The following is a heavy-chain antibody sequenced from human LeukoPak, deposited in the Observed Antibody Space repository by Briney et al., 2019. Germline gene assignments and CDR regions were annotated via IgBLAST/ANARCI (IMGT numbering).Heavy chain of an antibody. V-gene: IGHV3-21*01. J-gene: IGHJ4*02. Sequence: PGGSLRLSCAASGFTFSSYSMNWVRRAPGKGLEWVSSISSSSNYIYYADSVKGRFTISRDNAKNSLYLQINSLRAEDTAVYYCAGTRVGDYWGQGTLVTVSS. CDR1: GFTFSSYS. CDR3: AGTRVGDY. CDR2: ISSSSNYI. D-gene: IGHD1-1*01.